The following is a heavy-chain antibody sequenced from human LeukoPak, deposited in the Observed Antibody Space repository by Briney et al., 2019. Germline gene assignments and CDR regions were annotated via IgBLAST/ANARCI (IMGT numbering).Heavy chain of an antibody. D-gene: IGHD6-13*01. Sequence: ASVKVSCKASGYTFTSYYMHWVRQAPGQGLEWMGIINPSGGSTSYAQKFQGRVTMTRDTSTSTVYMELSSLRSEDTAVYYCARDCRIAAATNWFEPWGQGTLVTVSA. CDR3: ARDCRIAAATNWFEP. J-gene: IGHJ5*02. CDR2: INPSGGST. V-gene: IGHV1-46*01. CDR1: GYTFTSYY.